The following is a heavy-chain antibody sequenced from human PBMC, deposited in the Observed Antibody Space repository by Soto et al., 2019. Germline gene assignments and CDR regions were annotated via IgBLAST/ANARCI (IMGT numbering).Heavy chain of an antibody. CDR1: GFTFSSYA. D-gene: IGHD2-2*03. CDR2: ISYDGSNK. Sequence: QVQLVESGGGVVQPGRSLRLSCAASGFTFSSYAMHWVRQAPGKGLEWVAVISYDGSNKYYADSVKGRFTISRDNSKNPLYLQMNSLGAEDTAVYYCARDIMDIVVPAGSYYYYGMDVWGQGTTVTVSS. V-gene: IGHV3-30-3*01. J-gene: IGHJ6*02. CDR3: ARDIMDIVVPAGSYYYYGMDV.